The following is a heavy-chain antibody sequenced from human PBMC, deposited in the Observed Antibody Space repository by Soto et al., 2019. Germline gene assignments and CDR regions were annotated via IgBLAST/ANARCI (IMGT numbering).Heavy chain of an antibody. CDR2: INHSGSA. J-gene: IGHJ4*02. CDR3: ARGRPSRTGKYFDY. Sequence: PSETLSLTCAVYGGSFSGYYWSWIRQPPGKGLEWIGEINHSGSANYNPSLKSRVTISVDTSKNQFSLKLSSVTAADTAVYYCARGRPSRTGKYFDYWGQGTLVTVSS. CDR1: GGSFSGYY. V-gene: IGHV4-34*01. D-gene: IGHD3-10*01.